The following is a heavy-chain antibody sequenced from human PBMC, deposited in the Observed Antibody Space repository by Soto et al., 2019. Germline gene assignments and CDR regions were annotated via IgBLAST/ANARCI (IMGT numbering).Heavy chain of an antibody. CDR3: GRDGPDAFDI. CDR2: IYYSGST. V-gene: IGHV4-59*01. J-gene: IGHJ3*02. Sequence: PWETLSLTCTVSGGSISSYYWSWIRQPPGKGLEWIGYIYYSGSTNYNPSLKSRVAISVDTSKNQFSLKLSSVTAADTAVYYCGRDGPDAFDIWGQGTMVTVSS. CDR1: GGSISSYY.